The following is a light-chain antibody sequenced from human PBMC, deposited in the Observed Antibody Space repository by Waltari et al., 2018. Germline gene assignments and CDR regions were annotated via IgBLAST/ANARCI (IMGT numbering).Light chain of an antibody. CDR2: DVR. V-gene: IGLV2-14*03. CDR1: SSDIGGHSS. J-gene: IGLJ3*02. CDR3: SSYTDSFTVV. Sequence: QSALSQPAPVSRSPGQSITISCTGTSSDIGGHSSVSWYPQHPGKAPKLLIYDVRNRPSGVSYRFSGSKSANTASLTISGLQAEDEADYYCSSYTDSFTVVFGGGTRLTVL.